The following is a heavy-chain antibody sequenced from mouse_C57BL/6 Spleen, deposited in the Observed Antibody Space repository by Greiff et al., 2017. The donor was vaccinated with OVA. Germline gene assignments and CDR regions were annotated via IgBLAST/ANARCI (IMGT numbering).Heavy chain of an antibody. D-gene: IGHD1-1*01. V-gene: IGHV1-82*01. Sequence: QVQLQQSGPELVKPGASVKISCKASGYAFSSSWMNWVKQRPGKGLEWIGRIYPGDGDTNYNGKFKGKATLTADKSSSTAYMQLSSLTSEDSAVYFCARSGTTVGLSYFDYWGQGTTLTVSS. J-gene: IGHJ2*01. CDR1: GYAFSSSW. CDR2: IYPGDGDT. CDR3: ARSGTTVGLSYFDY.